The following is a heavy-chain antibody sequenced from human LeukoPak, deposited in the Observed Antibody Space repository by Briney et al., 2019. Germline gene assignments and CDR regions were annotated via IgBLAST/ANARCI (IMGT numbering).Heavy chain of an antibody. Sequence: GGSLRLSCAASGFTFSSYGMHWVRQAPGKGLEWVAVIWYDGSNKYYADPVKGRFTISRDNSKNTLYLQMNSPRAEDTAVYYCAKGAEIATVYFDYWGQGTLVTVSS. CDR1: GFTFSSYG. J-gene: IGHJ4*02. CDR2: IWYDGSNK. CDR3: AKGAEIATVYFDY. D-gene: IGHD5-24*01. V-gene: IGHV3-33*06.